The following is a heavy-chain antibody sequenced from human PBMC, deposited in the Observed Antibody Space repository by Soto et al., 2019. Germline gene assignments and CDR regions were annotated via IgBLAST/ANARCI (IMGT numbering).Heavy chain of an antibody. J-gene: IGHJ4*02. Sequence: GASMKVSCKASGYTFTSYDINWVRQATGQGLEWMGWMNPNNGNTGYAQKFQGRVTMTRNTSISTAYMELSSLRSEDTAVYYCARGPHPYFNDYWGQGTLVTVSS. CDR1: GYTFTSYD. D-gene: IGHD2-8*01. CDR2: MNPNNGNT. V-gene: IGHV1-8*01. CDR3: ARGPHPYFNDY.